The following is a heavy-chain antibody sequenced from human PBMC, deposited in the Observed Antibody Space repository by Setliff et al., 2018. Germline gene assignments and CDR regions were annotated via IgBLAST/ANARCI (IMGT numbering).Heavy chain of an antibody. CDR1: GGSFSNYA. CDR2: IIPIYGST. D-gene: IGHD5-18*01. Sequence: GASVKVSCKASGGSFSNYAIIWVRQAPGQGPEWMGGIIPIYGSTNNAEKFQGRVTFSADESTSTAYMELSSLRSEDTAVYYCARQGYSYAGGLRPDRFDYWGQGTLVTVSS. V-gene: IGHV1-69*13. J-gene: IGHJ4*02. CDR3: ARQGYSYAGGLRPDRFDY.